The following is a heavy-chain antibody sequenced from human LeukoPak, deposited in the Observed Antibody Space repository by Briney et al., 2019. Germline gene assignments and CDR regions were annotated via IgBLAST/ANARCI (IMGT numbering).Heavy chain of an antibody. J-gene: IGHJ6*03. CDR1: GGSISSGDYY. V-gene: IGHV4-30-4*08. CDR3: ARGQADTAMYYCYYYMDV. Sequence: SETLSLTCTVSGGSISSGDYYWSWIRQPPGKGLEWIGYIYYSGSTYYNPSLKSRVTISVDTSKNQFSLKLSSVTAADTAVYYCARGQADTAMYYCYYYMDVWGKGTTVTVSS. CDR2: IYYSGST. D-gene: IGHD5-18*01.